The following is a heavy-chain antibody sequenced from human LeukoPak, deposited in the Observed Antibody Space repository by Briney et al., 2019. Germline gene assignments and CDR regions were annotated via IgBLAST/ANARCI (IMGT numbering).Heavy chain of an antibody. CDR1: GFTISGFW. CDR2: MNSAGTTI. V-gene: IGHV3-74*01. CDR3: IREVQVRASASLGL. Sequence: GGSLRLSCAASGFTISGFWMHWVRQFPGGGLVWVARMNSAGTTINYADSVKGRFTISRDKVRHTLHLQMNNLSLEDTAVYFCIREVQVRASASLGLWGRGTLVTVS. D-gene: IGHD1-1*01. J-gene: IGHJ4*01.